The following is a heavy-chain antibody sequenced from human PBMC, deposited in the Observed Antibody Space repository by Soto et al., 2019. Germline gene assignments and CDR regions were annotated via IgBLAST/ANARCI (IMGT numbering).Heavy chain of an antibody. Sequence: QVQLMQSGAEVKKPGASVKVSCKASGYNFTTYYIHWVRQAPGHGLEWMGLINPSGGSATSGGSASDAQKFQGGAALSRDTATSEDYMEVSCLTSEGTAVDYWARDQNSSRAFRYYGIDVWGQGATVTVSS. CDR3: ARDQNSSRAFRYYGIDV. V-gene: IGHV1-46*01. J-gene: IGHJ6*02. CDR2: INPSGGSATSGGSA. D-gene: IGHD2-15*01. CDR1: GYNFTTYY.